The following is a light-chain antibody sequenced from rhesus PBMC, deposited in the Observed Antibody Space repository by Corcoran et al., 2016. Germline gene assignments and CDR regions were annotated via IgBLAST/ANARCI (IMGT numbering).Light chain of an antibody. V-gene: IGLV2-32*02. Sequence: QAALTQPRSVSGSPGKSVTISCTGTSSDIGGYNYVYWYQQHPGPAPKLMIYEVSKRPSGVSDRVSGSKSGNTASLSISGLQAEDAAHYYCSSHACSNTSICGAGTRLTVL. CDR2: EVS. J-gene: IGLJ1*01. CDR1: SSDIGGYNY. CDR3: SSHACSNTSI.